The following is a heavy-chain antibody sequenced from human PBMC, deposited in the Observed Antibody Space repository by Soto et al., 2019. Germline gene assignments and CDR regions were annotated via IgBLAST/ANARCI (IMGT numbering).Heavy chain of an antibody. J-gene: IGHJ3*02. CDR1: GGTFSSYA. Sequence: SVKVSCKASGGTFSSYAISWVRQAPGQGLEWMGGIIPILGTANYAQKFQGRVTITADESTSTAYMELSSPRSEDTAVYYCARVITTPTSLDIWGQGTMVTVSS. V-gene: IGHV1-69*13. CDR3: ARVITTPTSLDI. D-gene: IGHD4-4*01. CDR2: IIPILGTA.